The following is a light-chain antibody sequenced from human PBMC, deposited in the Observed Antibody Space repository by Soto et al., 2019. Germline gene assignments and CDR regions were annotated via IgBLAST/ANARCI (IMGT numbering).Light chain of an antibody. CDR2: DAS. J-gene: IGKJ4*01. CDR1: QDISNY. CDR3: QQYDNLPRT. Sequence: IQMTQSPSSLSASVGDRVTITCQASQDISNYLNWYQQKPGKAPKLLIYDASNLETGVPSRFSGSGSGTDFTFTISSLQPEDIATYYCQQYDNLPRTFGGGTKVEIK. V-gene: IGKV1-33*01.